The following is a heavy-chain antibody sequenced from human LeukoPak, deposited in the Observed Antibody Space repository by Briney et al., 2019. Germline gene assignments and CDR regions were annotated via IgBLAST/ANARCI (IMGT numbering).Heavy chain of an antibody. CDR2: MNPNNGNT. Sequence: GASVEVSCKASGYTFTSYDIHWVRQATGQGLEWMGRMNPNNGNTGDAQKFQGRVTMTRDPSISTAYMELSSLRSEDTGVYFCARALAGTAELDVWGKGTTVTVSS. V-gene: IGHV1-8*01. CDR3: ARALAGTAELDV. D-gene: IGHD1-1*01. CDR1: GYTFTSYD. J-gene: IGHJ6*04.